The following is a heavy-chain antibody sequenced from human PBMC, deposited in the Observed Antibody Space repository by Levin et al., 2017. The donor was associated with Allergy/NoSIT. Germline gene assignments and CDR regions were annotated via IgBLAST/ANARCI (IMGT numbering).Heavy chain of an antibody. J-gene: IGHJ6*03. D-gene: IGHD2-21*01. Sequence: ASETLSLTCAISGDSVSSNSAAWNWIRQSPSRGLEWLGRTYYRSKWYNDYAVSVKSRITIKPDTSKNQFSLHLSSVTPEDTAVYYCARDSQAGDSYYYYYYMDVWDKGTTVTVSS. CDR3: ARDSQAGDSYYYYYYMDV. CDR2: TYYRSKWYN. V-gene: IGHV6-1*01. CDR1: GDSVSSNSAA.